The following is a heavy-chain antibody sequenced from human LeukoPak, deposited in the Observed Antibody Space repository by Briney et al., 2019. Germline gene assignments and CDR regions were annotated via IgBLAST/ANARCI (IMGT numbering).Heavy chain of an antibody. D-gene: IGHD3-16*02. CDR3: ARVAIVPVIPHY. CDR2: ISSSGSTI. CDR1: GFTFSDYY. Sequence: PGGSLRLSCAASGFTFSDYYMSWIRQAPGKGLEWVSYISSSGSTIYYADSVKGRFTISRDSAKNSLYLQMNSLRAEDTAVYYCARVAIVPVIPHYWGQGTLVTVSS. V-gene: IGHV3-11*04. J-gene: IGHJ4*02.